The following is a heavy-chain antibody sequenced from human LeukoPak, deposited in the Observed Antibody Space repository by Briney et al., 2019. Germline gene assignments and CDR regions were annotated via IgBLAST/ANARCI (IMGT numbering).Heavy chain of an antibody. D-gene: IGHD1-1*01. Sequence: GGSLRLSCAASGFTFSDYEMNWVRQAPGKGLDWVSYIGTSGSTTYYADSVKGRFTIYRDNAKNSLSLHMSGLRAEDTAVYYCARRGRLSYYIDYWGQGTLVTVSS. J-gene: IGHJ4*02. CDR1: GFTFSDYE. V-gene: IGHV3-48*03. CDR3: ARRGRLSYYIDY. CDR2: IGTSGSTT.